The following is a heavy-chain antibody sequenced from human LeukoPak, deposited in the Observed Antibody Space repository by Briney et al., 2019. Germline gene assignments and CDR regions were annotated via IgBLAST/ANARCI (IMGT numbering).Heavy chain of an antibody. CDR1: RFAFHNYA. Sequence: PGGSLRLSCAASRFAFHNYAMTWIRQAPEKGLEWVAFISSGCKNIYYADSVKGRFTISRDNARNSLYLQMNSLRDEDTAVYYCARGADDSGTYYFATFDYWGQGALVTVSS. CDR3: ARGADDSGTYYFATFDY. D-gene: IGHD3-10*01. J-gene: IGHJ4*02. CDR2: ISSGCKNI. V-gene: IGHV3-48*02.